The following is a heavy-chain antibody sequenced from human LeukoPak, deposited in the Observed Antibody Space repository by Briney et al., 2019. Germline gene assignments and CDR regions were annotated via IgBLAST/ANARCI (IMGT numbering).Heavy chain of an antibody. J-gene: IGHJ3*02. D-gene: IGHD2-15*01. Sequence: ASVTVSCKASGYTFSRYGFSWVRQAPGLGLEWMGWISAYNGNTNYAQKLQGRVTITTDTSTSTAYMELRSLRSDDTAVYYCARVGSDAFDIWGQGTMVTVSS. V-gene: IGHV1-18*01. CDR3: ARVGSDAFDI. CDR1: GYTFSRYG. CDR2: ISAYNGNT.